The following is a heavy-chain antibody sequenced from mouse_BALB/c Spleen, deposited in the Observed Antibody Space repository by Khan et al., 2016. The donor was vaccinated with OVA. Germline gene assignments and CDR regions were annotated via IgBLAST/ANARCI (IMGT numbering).Heavy chain of an antibody. CDR1: GFSLTSYA. CDR2: IWSDGGT. Sequence: VQLKESGPGPVAPSQSLSITCTISGFSLTSYAVHWVSQPAGKGLEWLVVIWSDGGTTYNSPLKSRLTTSTDDSKSQVFLIVISIQTDDTAIYYCARQVYPGYVDDWGAGTTVTVSS. D-gene: IGHD2-1*01. CDR3: ARQVYPGYVDD. J-gene: IGHJ1*01. V-gene: IGHV2-6-1*01.